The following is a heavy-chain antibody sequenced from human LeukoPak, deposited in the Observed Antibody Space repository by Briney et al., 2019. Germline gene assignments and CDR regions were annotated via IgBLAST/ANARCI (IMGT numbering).Heavy chain of an antibody. CDR3: ARGGGLWFGEPNNWFDP. CDR2: MFHSGST. D-gene: IGHD3-10*01. J-gene: IGHJ5*02. CDR1: GDSINSSY. Sequence: MTSETLSLTCTVSGDSINSSYWSWLRQPPGKGLEWIGYMFHSGSTNYNPSLNSRVTISVDTSRNQFSLRLTSATAADTAVYYCARGGGLWFGEPNNWFDPWGQGILVTVAS. V-gene: IGHV4-59*01.